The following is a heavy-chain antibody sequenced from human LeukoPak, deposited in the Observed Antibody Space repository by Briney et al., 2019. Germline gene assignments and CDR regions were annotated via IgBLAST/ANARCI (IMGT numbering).Heavy chain of an antibody. CDR2: IRYDGNNK. D-gene: IGHD4-23*01. J-gene: IGHJ4*02. Sequence: GGSLRLSCGASGFTFNTYDMHWVRQAPGKGLEWVSFIRYDGNNKYYVDSVKGRFTISRDNAKNSLYLQMNSLRAEDTAVYYCATDYGANSGGFDYWGQETLVTVSS. V-gene: IGHV3-30*02. CDR1: GFTFNTYD. CDR3: ATDYGANSGGFDY.